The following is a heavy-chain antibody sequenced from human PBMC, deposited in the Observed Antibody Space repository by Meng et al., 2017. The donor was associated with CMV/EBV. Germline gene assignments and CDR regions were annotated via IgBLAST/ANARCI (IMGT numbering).Heavy chain of an antibody. CDR1: GGTFSSYA. CDR2: IIPIFGTA. J-gene: IGHJ3*02. D-gene: IGHD6-13*01. Sequence: SVKVSCKASGGTFSSYAISWVRQAPGQGLEWMGGIIPIFGTANYAQKFQGRVTITTDESTSTAYMELSSLRSEDTAVYYCARTPQIAAAGGQYAFDIWGQGKMVTVSS. V-gene: IGHV1-69*05. CDR3: ARTPQIAAAGGQYAFDI.